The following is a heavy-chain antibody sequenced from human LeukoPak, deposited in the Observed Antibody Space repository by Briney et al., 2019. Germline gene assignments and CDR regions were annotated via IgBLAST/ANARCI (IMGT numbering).Heavy chain of an antibody. Sequence: PSETLSLTCTVSGYSISSGYYWGWIRQPPGKGLEWIGSIYHSGSTYYNPSLKSRVTISVDTSKNQFSLKLNSVTAADTAVYYCARLATPSTMAARGRSWFESWGQGTLVTVSS. V-gene: IGHV4-38-2*02. CDR1: GYSISSGYY. J-gene: IGHJ5*01. D-gene: IGHD6-6*01. CDR3: ARLATPSTMAARGRSWFES. CDR2: IYHSGST.